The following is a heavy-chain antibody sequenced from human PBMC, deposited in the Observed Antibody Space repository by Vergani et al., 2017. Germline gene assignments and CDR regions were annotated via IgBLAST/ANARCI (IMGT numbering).Heavy chain of an antibody. J-gene: IGHJ3*02. CDR1: GFTFSDYY. CDR3: ARDRAGQWLVHTKGAFDI. V-gene: IGHV3-11*04. Sequence: QVQLVESGGGLVKPGGSLRLSCAASGFTFSDYYMSWIRQAPGKGLEWVSYISSSGSTIYYAGSVKGRFTISRDNAKNSLYLQMNSLRAEDTAVYYCARDRAGQWLVHTKGAFDIWGQGTMVTVSS. CDR2: ISSSGSTI. D-gene: IGHD6-19*01.